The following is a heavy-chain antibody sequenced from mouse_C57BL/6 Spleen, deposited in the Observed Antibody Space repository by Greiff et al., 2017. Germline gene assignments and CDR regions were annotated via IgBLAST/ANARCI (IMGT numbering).Heavy chain of an antibody. V-gene: IGHV3-6*01. J-gene: IGHJ4*01. CDR1: GYSITSGYY. CDR2: ISYDGSN. CDR3: AKGSLYASYAMDY. D-gene: IGHD2-3*01. Sequence: EVQLQESGPGLVKPSQSLSLTCSVTGYSITSGYYWNWIRQFPGNKLEWMGYISYDGSNNYNPSLKNRISITRDTSKNQFFLKLNSVTTEDTATYYCAKGSLYASYAMDYWGQGTSVTVSS.